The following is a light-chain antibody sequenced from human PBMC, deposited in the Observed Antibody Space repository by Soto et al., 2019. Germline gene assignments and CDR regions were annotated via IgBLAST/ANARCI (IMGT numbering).Light chain of an antibody. Sequence: QSALTQPASVSGSPGQSITISCTGTSSDVGAYNYVSWYQQHPGKAPKFLIYEVDNRASGVSDRFSGSKSGNTASLTISGLQAEDEADYYCSSYTSSNTLVFGTGTKVTVL. CDR1: SSDVGAYNY. CDR3: SSYTSSNTLV. J-gene: IGLJ1*01. V-gene: IGLV2-14*01. CDR2: EVD.